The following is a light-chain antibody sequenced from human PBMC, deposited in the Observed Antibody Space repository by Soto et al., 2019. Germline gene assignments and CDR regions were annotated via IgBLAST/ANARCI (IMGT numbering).Light chain of an antibody. CDR3: GSWDSSLSAYV. V-gene: IGLV1-51*01. CDR2: DDN. Sequence: QSALTQPPSVSAAPGQKVTTSCSGSSSNIGGNSVSWYQQLPGTAPKLLIYDDNKRPSGIPDRFSGSKSGTSATLGITGFQTGDEADYYCGSWDSSLSAYVFGTGTKVTV. CDR1: SSNIGGNS. J-gene: IGLJ1*01.